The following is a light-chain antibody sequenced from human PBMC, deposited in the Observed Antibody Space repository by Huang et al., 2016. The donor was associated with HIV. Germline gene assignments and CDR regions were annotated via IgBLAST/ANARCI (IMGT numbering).Light chain of an antibody. Sequence: IQLTQSPSSLSASVGDRVTITCRASQGISSYLAWYQQKPGNAPKLLIYAASTLQSGVPSMFSGSGSGTDFTLTISSLQPEDFATYYCQQLNSYPYTFGQGTKLEIK. CDR1: QGISSY. V-gene: IGKV1-9*01. CDR2: AAS. J-gene: IGKJ2*01. CDR3: QQLNSYPYT.